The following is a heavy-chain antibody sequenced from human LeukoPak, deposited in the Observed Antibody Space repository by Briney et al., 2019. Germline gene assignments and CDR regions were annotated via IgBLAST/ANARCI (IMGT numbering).Heavy chain of an antibody. J-gene: IGHJ3*02. CDR3: ARASGSDAFDI. Sequence: SETLSLTCTVSGGSISSHYWSWIRQPPGKGLEWIGYIYYSGSTNYNPSLKSRVTISVDTSKNHFSLKLSSVTAADTAVYYCARASGSDAFDIWGQGTMVTVSS. CDR1: GGSISSHY. D-gene: IGHD2-15*01. CDR2: IYYSGST. V-gene: IGHV4-59*11.